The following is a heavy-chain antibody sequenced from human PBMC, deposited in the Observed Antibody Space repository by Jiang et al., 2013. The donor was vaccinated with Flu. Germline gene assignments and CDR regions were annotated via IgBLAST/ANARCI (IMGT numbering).Heavy chain of an antibody. V-gene: IGHV1-18*01. CDR2: ISAYNGNT. J-gene: IGHJ4*02. D-gene: IGHD6-13*01. CDR3: ARANVALAAAGDY. Sequence: WVRQAPGQGLEWMGWISAYNGNTNYAQKLQGRVTMTTDTSTSTAYMELRSLRSDDTAVYYCARANVALAAAGDYWGQGTLVTVSS.